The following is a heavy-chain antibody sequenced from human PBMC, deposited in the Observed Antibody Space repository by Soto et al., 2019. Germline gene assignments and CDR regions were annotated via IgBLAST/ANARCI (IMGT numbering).Heavy chain of an antibody. CDR1: GGSISSSSYY. Sequence: SETLSLTCTVSGGSISSSSYYWGWIRQPPGKGLEWIGSIYYSGSTYYNPSLKSRVTISVDTSKNQFSLKLSSVTAADTAVYYCARVGGGWDPIYYFDYWGQGSLVTVSS. CDR2: IYYSGST. J-gene: IGHJ4*02. D-gene: IGHD1-26*01. CDR3: ARVGGGWDPIYYFDY. V-gene: IGHV4-39*01.